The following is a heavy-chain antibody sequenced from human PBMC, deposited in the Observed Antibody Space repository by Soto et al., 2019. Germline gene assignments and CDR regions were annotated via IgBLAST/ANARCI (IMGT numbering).Heavy chain of an antibody. D-gene: IGHD4-17*01. J-gene: IGHJ4*02. CDR2: INHSGST. Sequence: QVQLQQWGAGLLKPSETLSLTCAVYGGSFSAYYLSWIRQPPGKGLEWIGEINHSGSTNYNPSLMIRVTMSVDTTKSQFALEPTAVTAADTAVYYCARGYGVYGTISVYWGQGTLVTVSS. CDR3: ARGYGVYGTISVY. V-gene: IGHV4-34*01. CDR1: GGSFSAYY.